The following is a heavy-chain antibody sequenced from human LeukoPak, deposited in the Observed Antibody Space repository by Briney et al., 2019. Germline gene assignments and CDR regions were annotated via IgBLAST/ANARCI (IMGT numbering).Heavy chain of an antibody. CDR1: GFTFSSYG. CDR3: ANPRLYDSKSS. J-gene: IGHJ5*02. Sequence: GGSLRLSCAASGFTFSSYGMHWVRQAPGKGLEWVAVISYDGSNKYYADSVKGRFTISRDNSKNTLYLQMNSLRAEDTAVYYCANPRLYDSKSSWGQGTLVTVSS. V-gene: IGHV3-30*18. CDR2: ISYDGSNK. D-gene: IGHD3-22*01.